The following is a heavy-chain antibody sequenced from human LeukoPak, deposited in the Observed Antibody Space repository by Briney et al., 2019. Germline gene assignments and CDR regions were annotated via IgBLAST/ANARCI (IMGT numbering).Heavy chain of an antibody. CDR3: ARGMTGDY. Sequence: SETLSLTCTVYGGSFSGYYWSWIRQPPGKGLEWIGEINHSGSTNYNPSLKSRVTISVDTSKNQFSLKLSSVTAADTAVYYCARGMTGDYWGQGTLVTVSS. CDR1: GGSFSGYY. V-gene: IGHV4-34*01. CDR2: INHSGST. D-gene: IGHD3-9*01. J-gene: IGHJ4*02.